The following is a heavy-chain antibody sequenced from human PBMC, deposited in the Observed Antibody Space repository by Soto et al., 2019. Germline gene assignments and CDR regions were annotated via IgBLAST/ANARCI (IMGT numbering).Heavy chain of an antibody. CDR3: ARVLYLRGNWFDP. CDR2: IKQDGSEK. V-gene: IGHV3-7*01. Sequence: PGGSLRLSCAASGFTFSSYWMSWVRQAPGKGLEWVANIKQDGSEKYYVDSVKGRFTISRDNAKNSLYLQMNSLRAEDTAVYYCARVLYLRGNWFDPWGQGTLVTVSS. CDR1: GFTFSSYW. J-gene: IGHJ5*02. D-gene: IGHD2-15*01.